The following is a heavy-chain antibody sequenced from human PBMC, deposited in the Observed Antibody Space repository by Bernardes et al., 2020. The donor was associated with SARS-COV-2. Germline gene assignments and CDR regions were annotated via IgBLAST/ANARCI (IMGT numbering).Heavy chain of an antibody. CDR3: ARLYCSSNSCYGTSWFDP. J-gene: IGHJ5*02. CDR2: IYYSGST. D-gene: IGHD2-2*01. Sequence: TLFLTCTVSGGSISSGGYYWSWIRQHPGKGLEWIGRIYYSGSTYYNPSLKSRVTISVASKTQFSLRLSSVTAADTAVYYCARLYCSSNSCYGTSWFDPWGQGILVTVSS. CDR1: GGSISSGGYY. V-gene: IGHV4-31*03.